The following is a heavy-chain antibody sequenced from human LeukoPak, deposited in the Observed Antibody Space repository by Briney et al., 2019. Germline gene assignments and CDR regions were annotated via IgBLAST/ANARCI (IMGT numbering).Heavy chain of an antibody. CDR3: ARDSIAVAGTRSVLYYYYYMDV. D-gene: IGHD6-19*01. Sequence: GGSLRLSCAASGFTFSSYGMSWVRQAPGKGLEWVSGINWNGGSTGYADSVKGRFTISRDNAKNSPYLQMNSLRAEDTALYYCARDSIAVAGTRSVLYYYYYMDVWGKGTTVTVSS. V-gene: IGHV3-20*04. J-gene: IGHJ6*03. CDR1: GFTFSSYG. CDR2: INWNGGST.